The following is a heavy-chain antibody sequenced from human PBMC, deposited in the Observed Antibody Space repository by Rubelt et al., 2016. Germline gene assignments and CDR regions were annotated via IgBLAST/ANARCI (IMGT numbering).Heavy chain of an antibody. CDR2: IYTSWST. J-gene: IGHJ4*02. V-gene: IGHV4-4*07. CDR3: AREGYSSSWSWDY. Sequence: QLQLQESGPGLMKPSETLSLTCTVSGGSISSYYWSWIRQPAGKGLEWIGRIYTSWSTNYNPSLKSRVTMSEDTSKNQLSLKLSSVTAADTAVYYCAREGYSSSWSWDYWGQGTLVTVSS. D-gene: IGHD6-13*01. CDR1: GGSISSYY.